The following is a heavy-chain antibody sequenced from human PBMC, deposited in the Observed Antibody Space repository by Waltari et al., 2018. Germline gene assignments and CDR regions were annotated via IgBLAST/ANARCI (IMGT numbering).Heavy chain of an antibody. CDR3: AHDDYGDPRY. J-gene: IGHJ4*02. CDR1: GFSLSPSGVG. D-gene: IGHD4-17*01. V-gene: IGHV2-5*01. CDR2: IYWNDDK. Sequence: QITLKESGPTLVKPTQPLTLTCTFSGFSLSPSGVGVGWIRQPPGKALERLALIYWNDDKRYSPSLKSRLTITKDTSKNQVVLTMTNMDPVDTATYDCAHDDYGDPRYWGQGTLVTVSS.